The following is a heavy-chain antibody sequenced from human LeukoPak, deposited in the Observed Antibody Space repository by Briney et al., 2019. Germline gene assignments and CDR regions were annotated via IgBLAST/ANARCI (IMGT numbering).Heavy chain of an antibody. D-gene: IGHD1-26*01. V-gene: IGHV3-23*01. CDR2: VSGSGSTT. J-gene: IGHJ3*02. CDR1: GFTFNTYG. CDR3: ARGGSYLSAFDI. Sequence: GGSLRLSCAASGFTFNTYGMNWVRQAPGKGLEWVSAVSGSGSTTYYARSVKGRFTVSRDNSKNTLYLQMNSLRVDDTAVYYCARGGSYLSAFDIWGQGTMVTVSS.